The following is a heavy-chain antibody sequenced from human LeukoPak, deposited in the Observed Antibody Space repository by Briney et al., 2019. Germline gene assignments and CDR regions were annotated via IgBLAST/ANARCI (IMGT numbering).Heavy chain of an antibody. CDR3: ARGGTGAFDY. CDR1: GFTFSSYG. Sequence: GGSLRLSCAASGFTFSSYGMHWVRQAPGKGLEWVAVIWYDGSNKYYADSVKGRFTISRDNANNSVYLQMNSLRADDTAIYYCARGGTGAFDYWGQGTLVTVSS. CDR2: IWYDGSNK. D-gene: IGHD2-8*02. V-gene: IGHV3-33*01. J-gene: IGHJ4*02.